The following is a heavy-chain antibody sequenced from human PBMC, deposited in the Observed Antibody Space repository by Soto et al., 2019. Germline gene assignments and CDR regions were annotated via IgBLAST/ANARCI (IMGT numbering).Heavy chain of an antibody. V-gene: IGHV1-18*01. J-gene: IGHJ5*02. CDR1: GYTFTSHG. D-gene: IGHD2-2*01. CDR2: ISAYNGNT. Sequence: QVQVVQSGAEVKKPGASVKVSCKASGYTFTSHGISWVRQAPGQGLEWMGWISAYNGNTNYAQKLQGRVTMITDPSTSTAYMELRSLRSDDTAVYYCAIDPSPVVSAAWWWFDPWGQGTLVTVAS. CDR3: AIDPSPVVSAAWWWFDP.